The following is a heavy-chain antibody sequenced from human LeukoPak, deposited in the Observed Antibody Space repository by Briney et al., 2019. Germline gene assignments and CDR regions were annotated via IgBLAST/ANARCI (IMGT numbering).Heavy chain of an antibody. J-gene: IGHJ4*02. CDR1: GYSFTSYW. V-gene: IGHV5-10-1*01. CDR2: IDPSDSYT. CDR3: ARVPRYSSGWYNTYYFDY. D-gene: IGHD6-19*01. Sequence: GESLRISCKGSGYSFTSYWISWERQMPGKGLEWMGRIDPSDSYTNYSPSFQGHVTISADKSISTAYLQWSSLKASDTAMYYCARVPRYSSGWYNTYYFDYWGQGTLVTVSS.